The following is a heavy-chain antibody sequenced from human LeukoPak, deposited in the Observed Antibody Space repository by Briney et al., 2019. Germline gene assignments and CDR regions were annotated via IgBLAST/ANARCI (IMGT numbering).Heavy chain of an antibody. CDR1: GGTFSSYA. Sequence: ASVKVSCKAPGGTFSSYAISWVRQAPGQGLEWMGRIIPIFGTANYAQKFQGRVTITTDESTSTAYMELSSLRSEDTAVYYCARGGVAATRLATLNWFDPWGQGTLVTVSS. D-gene: IGHD2-15*01. V-gene: IGHV1-69*05. CDR2: IIPIFGTA. J-gene: IGHJ5*02. CDR3: ARGGVAATRLATLNWFDP.